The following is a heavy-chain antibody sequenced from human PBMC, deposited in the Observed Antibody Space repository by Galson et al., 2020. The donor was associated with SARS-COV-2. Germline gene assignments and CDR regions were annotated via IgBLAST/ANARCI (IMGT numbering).Heavy chain of an antibody. D-gene: IGHD1-26*01. CDR3: ARGGPRGPIHTAPDV. CDR2: LSAWGTYS. J-gene: IGHJ6*02. V-gene: IGHV3-21*01. Sequence: GGSLRLSCAASGFTFDSYNMNWVRQAPGKGPEWVSSLSAWGTYSYYADSVRGRFTISRDNANNSLHLEMNSLRAEDTAVYYCARGGPRGPIHTAPDVWGQGTTVTVSS. CDR1: GFTFDSYN.